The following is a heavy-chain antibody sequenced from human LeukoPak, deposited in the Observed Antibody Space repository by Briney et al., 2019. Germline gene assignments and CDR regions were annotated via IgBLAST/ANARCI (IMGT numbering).Heavy chain of an antibody. J-gene: IGHJ4*02. Sequence: PGRALRLSCAASGFTFSSYAMHWVLQAPGKGLGWGAVISYDGINKYYADSVKGRFIISRDNSKNTLSLQINSLRAEDTAVYYCAESYFSGSYDYWGQGTLVTVSS. CDR1: GFTFSSYA. V-gene: IGHV3-30*04. CDR2: ISYDGINK. CDR3: AESYFSGSYDY. D-gene: IGHD3-16*01.